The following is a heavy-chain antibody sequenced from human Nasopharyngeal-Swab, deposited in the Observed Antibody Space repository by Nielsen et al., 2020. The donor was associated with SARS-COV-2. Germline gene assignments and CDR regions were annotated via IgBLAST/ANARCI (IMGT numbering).Heavy chain of an antibody. CDR3: VRPEGVATSFKYYFQYGMDV. CDR2: IYPRDSDN. J-gene: IGHJ6*02. V-gene: IGHV5-51*01. Sequence: GESLKISCKGSGYSFTSYWIAWVRQMPGKGLEWMGIIYPRDSDNRYRPSFQGQVTISADKSISTAYLQWSSLKASDTAMYYCVRPEGVATSFKYYFQYGMDVWGQGTMVTVPS. CDR1: GYSFTSYW. D-gene: IGHD5-12*01.